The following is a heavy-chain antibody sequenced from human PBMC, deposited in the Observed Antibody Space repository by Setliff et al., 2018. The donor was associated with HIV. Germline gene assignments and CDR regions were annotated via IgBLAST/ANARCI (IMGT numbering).Heavy chain of an antibody. D-gene: IGHD3-9*01. CDR3: AIGLLTGEIDY. CDR1: GDSISTYC. V-gene: IGHV4-4*09. J-gene: IGHJ4*02. CDR2: IYTSGST. Sequence: KTSETLSLTCTVSGDSISTYCWIWIRQPPGKGLEWIGNIYTSGSTNYNPSLKSRVTISVDTSKNQFSLQLNSVTPEDTGLYYCAIGLLTGEIDYWGQGTLVTVSS.